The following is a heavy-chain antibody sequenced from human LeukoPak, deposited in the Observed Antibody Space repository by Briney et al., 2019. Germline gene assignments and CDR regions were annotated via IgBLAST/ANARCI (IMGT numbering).Heavy chain of an antibody. D-gene: IGHD3-10*01. J-gene: IGHJ4*02. CDR2: ITWNGGST. V-gene: IGHV3-20*04. Sequence: LTGGSLRLSCAASRFTFDYGMSWVRQAPGKGLEWVSGITWNGGSTGYADSVKGRFTISRDNAKNSLYLQMNSLRAEDTALYYCARNTRSTEYYYGSGSYYSYYFDYWGQGTLVTVSS. CDR3: ARNTRSTEYYYGSGSYYSYYFDY. CDR1: RFTFDYG.